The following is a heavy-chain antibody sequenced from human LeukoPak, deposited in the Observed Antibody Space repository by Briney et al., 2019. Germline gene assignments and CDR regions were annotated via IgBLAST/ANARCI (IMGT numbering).Heavy chain of an antibody. V-gene: IGHV5-10-1*01. D-gene: IGHD3-10*01. J-gene: IGHJ6*02. CDR1: GHSFTSYW. CDR2: IDPSDSYT. Sequence: PVESLRISCKDSGHSFTSYWISWVRQMPGKGLEWMGRIDPSDSYTNYSPSFQGHVTISVDKSISTAYLRWTSLKSSDSAMYYCARRGYYYYGMDVWGQGTTVTVSS. CDR3: ARRGYYYYGMDV.